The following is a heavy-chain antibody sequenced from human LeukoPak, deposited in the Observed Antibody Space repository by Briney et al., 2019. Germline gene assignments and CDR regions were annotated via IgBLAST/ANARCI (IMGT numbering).Heavy chain of an antibody. V-gene: IGHV5-10-1*01. CDR3: AILVVPAAWTNYYYYYGMDV. D-gene: IGHD2-2*01. Sequence: GESLKISCKGSGYSFTSYWISWVRRMPGKGLEWMGRIDPGDSYTNYSPSFQGHVTISADKSISTAYLQWSSLKASDTAMYYCAILVVPAAWTNYYYYYGMDVWGKGTTVTVSS. J-gene: IGHJ6*04. CDR2: IDPGDSYT. CDR1: GYSFTSYW.